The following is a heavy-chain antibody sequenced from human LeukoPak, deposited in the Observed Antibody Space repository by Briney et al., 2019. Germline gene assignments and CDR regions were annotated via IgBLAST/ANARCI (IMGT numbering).Heavy chain of an antibody. CDR3: ARAAYASNGYTAEVADY. CDR1: GFTVSRNY. V-gene: IGHV3-53*01. D-gene: IGHD3-22*01. Sequence: GGSLRLSCAVSGFTVSRNYMSWVRQAPGKGLEWVSVLYNDGSTYYADSVKGRFTISRDNSKNMLYLQMNSLRAEDTAVYYCARAAYASNGYTAEVADYWGQGTLVTVSS. J-gene: IGHJ4*02. CDR2: LYNDGST.